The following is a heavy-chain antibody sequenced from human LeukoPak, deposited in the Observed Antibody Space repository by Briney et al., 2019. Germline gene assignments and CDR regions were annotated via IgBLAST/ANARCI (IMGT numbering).Heavy chain of an antibody. CDR1: GITLSNYG. V-gene: IGHV3-23*01. CDR3: AKRGVVIRVILVGFHKEAYYFDS. D-gene: IGHD3-22*01. CDR2: ISGSGGGT. J-gene: IGHJ4*02. Sequence: GGSLRLSCVVSGITLSNYGMSWVRQAPGKGLEWVAGISGSGGGTNYADSVKGRFTLSRDNRKNTLYLQMNSLRAEDTAVYFCAKRGVVIRVILVGFHKEAYYFDSWGQGALVTVSS.